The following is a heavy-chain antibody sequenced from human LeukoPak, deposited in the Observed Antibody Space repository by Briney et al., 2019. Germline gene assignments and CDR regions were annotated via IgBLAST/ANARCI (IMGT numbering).Heavy chain of an antibody. J-gene: IGHJ1*01. Sequence: GASVKVSCRASGYTFTSYGISWVRQAPGQGLEWMGWISAYNGNTNYAQKLQGRVTMTTDTSTSTAYMELRSLRSDDTAVYYCARSDSSGYYWSHFQHWGQGTLVTVSS. CDR2: ISAYNGNT. V-gene: IGHV1-18*01. CDR1: GYTFTSYG. CDR3: ARSDSSGYYWSHFQH. D-gene: IGHD3-22*01.